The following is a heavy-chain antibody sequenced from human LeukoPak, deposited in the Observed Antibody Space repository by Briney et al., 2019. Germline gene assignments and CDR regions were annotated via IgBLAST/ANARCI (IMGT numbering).Heavy chain of an antibody. CDR3: TADYTYFDY. CDR1: GFALSSHW. D-gene: IGHD4-11*01. J-gene: IGHJ4*02. V-gene: IGHV3-7*03. Sequence: GGSLRLSCAASGFALSSHWMTWVRQVPGRGPEWVANVNRDGSETYYLDSVKGRFTISKDNAKNSLYLQMNSLRAEDTAVYYCTADYTYFDYWGQGTLVTVSS. CDR2: VNRDGSET.